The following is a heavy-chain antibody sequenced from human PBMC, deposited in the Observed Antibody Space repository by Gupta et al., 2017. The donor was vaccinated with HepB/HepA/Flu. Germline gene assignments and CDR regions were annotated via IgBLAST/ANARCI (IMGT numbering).Heavy chain of an antibody. V-gene: IGHV3-33*01. CDR3: ARGATRGGAAALDY. CDR1: GFTFSFYG. D-gene: IGHD6-13*01. CDR2: IWYDGSNK. J-gene: IGHJ4*02. Sequence: QVQLVEFGGGVVQPGRSLRLPCAASGFTFSFYGMHWVRQAPGKGLEWVAVIWYDGSNKYYADSVKGRFTISRDNSKNTLYLQLSSLRAEDTALYYCARGATRGGAAALDYWGQGTLVTVSS.